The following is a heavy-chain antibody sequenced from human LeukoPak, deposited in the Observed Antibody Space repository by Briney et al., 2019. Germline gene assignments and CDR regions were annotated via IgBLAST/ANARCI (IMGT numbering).Heavy chain of an antibody. CDR3: ARDRLGYCTNGVCGYFDY. CDR2: ISSNGGST. V-gene: IGHV3-64D*06. CDR1: GFTFSSYA. D-gene: IGHD2-8*01. Sequence: GGSLRLSCSASGFTFSSYAIHWVRQAPGKGLEYVSGISSNGGSTYYADSMKGRFTNSRDNSKNTLYLQMSSLRAEDTAVYYCARDRLGYCTNGVCGYFDYWGQGTLVTVSS. J-gene: IGHJ4*02.